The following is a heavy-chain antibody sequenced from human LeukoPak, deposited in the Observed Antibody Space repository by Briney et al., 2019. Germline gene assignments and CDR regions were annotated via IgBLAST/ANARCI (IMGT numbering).Heavy chain of an antibody. CDR2: IYYNGST. CDR1: GGSFTSSIYY. J-gene: IGHJ6*02. Sequence: PWETLSLTCTVSGGSFTSSIYYWGWIRQPPGKGLEWIGSIYYNGSTYYNPSLKSRVTISVDTSKKLFSLKLSSVTAADSAVYYCTREGSGSLFYYGMDVWGQGTTVTVSS. V-gene: IGHV4-39*02. D-gene: IGHD3-10*01. CDR3: TREGSGSLFYYGMDV.